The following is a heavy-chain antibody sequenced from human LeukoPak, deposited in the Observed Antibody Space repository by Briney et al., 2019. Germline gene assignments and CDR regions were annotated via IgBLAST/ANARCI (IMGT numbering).Heavy chain of an antibody. J-gene: IGHJ4*02. CDR2: IYYSGST. CDR3: ARDNTMVRAIDY. CDR1: GGSISSGGYY. V-gene: IGHV4-31*03. D-gene: IGHD3-10*01. Sequence: SETLSLTCTVSGGSISSGGYYWSWIRQHPGKGLEWIGYIYYSGSTYYNPSLKSRVTISVDTSKNQFSLKLSSVTAADTAVYYCARDNTMVRAIDYWGQGTLVTVPS.